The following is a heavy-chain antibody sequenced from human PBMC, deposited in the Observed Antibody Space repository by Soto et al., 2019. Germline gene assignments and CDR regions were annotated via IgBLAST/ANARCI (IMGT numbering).Heavy chain of an antibody. CDR2: ISWNGGNT. CDR3: AKDKGATSGSYCDH. Sequence: GGSLRLSCAASGFTFDDHAMHWVRQAPGKGLEWVSLISWNGGNTYYAGSVEGRFTISRDNSRSFVYLQMTSLRAEDTAWYYCAKDKGATSGSYCDHWGHGTLVTVSS. J-gene: IGHJ1*01. CDR1: GFTFDDHA. D-gene: IGHD1-26*01. V-gene: IGHV3-43D*04.